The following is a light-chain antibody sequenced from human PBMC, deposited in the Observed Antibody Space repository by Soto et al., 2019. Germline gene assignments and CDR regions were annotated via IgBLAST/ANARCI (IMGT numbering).Light chain of an antibody. CDR2: KAS. CDR1: QSLSTW. Sequence: DIQMTQSPSTLSASVGDRVTITCRASQSLSTWLAWYQQKPGKAPKLLIYKASNLETGVPSRFSASGSGTEFTLTISSLQPDDFATHYCQQYSGNPITFGQGTRLEIK. J-gene: IGKJ5*01. CDR3: QQYSGNPIT. V-gene: IGKV1-5*03.